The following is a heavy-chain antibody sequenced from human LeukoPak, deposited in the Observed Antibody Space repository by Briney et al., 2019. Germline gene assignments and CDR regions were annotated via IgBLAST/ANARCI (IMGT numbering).Heavy chain of an antibody. Sequence: SETLSLTCTVSGGSISSSSYYWGWIRQPPGKGLEWIGSIYYSGSTYYNPSLKSRVTISVDTSKNQFSLKLSSVTAADTAVYYCAGRYSYGPVAFDIWGQGTVVTVSS. J-gene: IGHJ3*02. CDR1: GGSISSSSYY. CDR3: AGRYSYGPVAFDI. CDR2: IYYSGST. V-gene: IGHV4-39*07. D-gene: IGHD5-18*01.